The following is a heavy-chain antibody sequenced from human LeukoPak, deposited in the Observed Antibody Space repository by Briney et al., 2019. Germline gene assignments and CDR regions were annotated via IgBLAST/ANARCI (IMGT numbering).Heavy chain of an antibody. CDR3: ARDKHDYGDYSDY. CDR1: GFTFSSYS. CDR2: ISSSSSYI. V-gene: IGHV3-21*01. D-gene: IGHD4-17*01. J-gene: IGHJ4*02. Sequence: GGSLRLSCAASGFTFSSYSMNWVRQAPGKGLEGVSSISSSSSYIYYADSVKGRFTISRDNAKNSLYLQMNSLRAEDTAVYYCARDKHDYGDYSDYWGQGTLVTVSS.